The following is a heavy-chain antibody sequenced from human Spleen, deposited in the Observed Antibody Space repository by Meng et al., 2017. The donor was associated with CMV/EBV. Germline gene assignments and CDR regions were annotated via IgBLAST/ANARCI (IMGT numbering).Heavy chain of an antibody. D-gene: IGHD6-19*01. CDR2: IYYSGST. J-gene: IGHJ2*01. Sequence: SETLSLTCTVSGGSISSSSYYWGWIRQPPGKGLEWIGSIYYSGSTYYNPSLKSRVTISVDTSKNQFSLKLSSVTAADTAVYYCARPPGSSGWPGFGWYFDLWGRGTLVTVSS. V-gene: IGHV4-39*01. CDR1: GGSISSSSYY. CDR3: ARPPGSSGWPGFGWYFDL.